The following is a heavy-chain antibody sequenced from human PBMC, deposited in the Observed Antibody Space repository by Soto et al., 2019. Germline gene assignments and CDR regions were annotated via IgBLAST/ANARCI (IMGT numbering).Heavy chain of an antibody. D-gene: IGHD4-17*01. Sequence: ASVKGACKAAGYTLTSYGISWVRQAPGQGLEWMGWISAYNGNTNYAQKLQGRVTMTTDTSTSTAYMELRSLRSDDTAVYYCGRVSGLRYYFDYWGQGTLVPVSP. J-gene: IGHJ4*02. V-gene: IGHV1-18*01. CDR3: GRVSGLRYYFDY. CDR2: ISAYNGNT. CDR1: GYTLTSYG.